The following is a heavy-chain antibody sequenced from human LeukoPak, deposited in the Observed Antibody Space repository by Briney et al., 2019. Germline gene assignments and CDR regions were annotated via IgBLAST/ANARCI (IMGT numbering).Heavy chain of an antibody. J-gene: IGHJ1*01. CDR1: GFTFSSYG. CDR3: AKATYYYDSSSIQH. D-gene: IGHD3-22*01. Sequence: PGRSLRLSCAASGFTFSSYGMHWVRQAPGKGLEWVAVISYDGSNKYYADSVKGRFTISRDNSKNTLYLQMNSLRAEDTAVYYCAKATYYYDSSSIQHWGQGTLVTVYS. CDR2: ISYDGSNK. V-gene: IGHV3-30*18.